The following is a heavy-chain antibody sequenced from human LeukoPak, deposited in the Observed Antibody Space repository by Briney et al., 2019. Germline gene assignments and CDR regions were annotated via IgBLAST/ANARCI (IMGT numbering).Heavy chain of an antibody. J-gene: IGHJ4*02. Sequence: HPGGSLRLSCAASGFTFSSYAMNWVRQAPGKGLEWVAHISRSGTALYYADSVKGRFTISRENARNSLDLQMNSLPAEDTAVYYCAKWSGLPYFDSWGQGAPVTVSS. CDR1: GFTFSSYA. CDR2: ISRSGTAL. CDR3: AKWSGLPYFDS. V-gene: IGHV3-48*03. D-gene: IGHD3-10*02.